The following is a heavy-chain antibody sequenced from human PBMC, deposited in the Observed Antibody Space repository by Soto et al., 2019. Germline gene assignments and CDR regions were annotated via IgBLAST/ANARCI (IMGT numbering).Heavy chain of an antibody. CDR2: IFYSGTT. CDR1: GASISSGNYY. J-gene: IGHJ6*02. V-gene: IGHV4-30-4*01. Sequence: QVQLQESGPGLVKPSQTLSLTCTVSGASISSGNYYWSWIRQPPGKGLEWIGYIFYSGTTYYNPSLKSRVIISVDTSKNQFSLKVNSVTAADTAVYYCAIDSGWFGEFNYYDDGMDVWGQGTTVTVS. D-gene: IGHD3-10*01. CDR3: AIDSGWFGEFNYYDDGMDV.